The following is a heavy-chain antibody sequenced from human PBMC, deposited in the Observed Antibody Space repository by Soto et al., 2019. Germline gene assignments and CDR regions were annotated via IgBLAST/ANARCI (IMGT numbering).Heavy chain of an antibody. D-gene: IGHD3-22*01. CDR3: VRFPFFDTSDQLY. Sequence: RLSCAASGFTFRTYWMNWVRQAPGKGLEWVAKINQDGSVKYYVDSVRGRCTISRDNAKNSLFLQMNSLRAEDTALYYCVRFPFFDTSDQLYWRQGPLVAVSS. J-gene: IGHJ4*02. CDR2: INQDGSVK. CDR1: GFTFRTYW. V-gene: IGHV3-7*01.